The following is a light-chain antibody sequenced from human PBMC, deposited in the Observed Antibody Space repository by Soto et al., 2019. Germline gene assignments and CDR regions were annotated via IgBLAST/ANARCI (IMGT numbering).Light chain of an antibody. CDR3: CSYAGSSTSRV. CDR1: SSDVGSYNL. CDR2: EGS. Sequence: QSVLTQPASVSGSPGQSITISCTGTSSDVGSYNLVSWYQQHPGKAPKLMIYEGSKRPSGVSNRFSGSKSGNTASLTISGLQDEDEADYYCCSYAGSSTSRVFGGGTKLTVL. J-gene: IGLJ2*01. V-gene: IGLV2-23*01.